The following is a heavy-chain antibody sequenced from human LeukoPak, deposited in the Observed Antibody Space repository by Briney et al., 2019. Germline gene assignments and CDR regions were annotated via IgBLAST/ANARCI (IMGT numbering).Heavy chain of an antibody. D-gene: IGHD3-10*01. CDR2: TYYRSKWKN. J-gene: IGHJ4*02. CDR3: AREIFGSGSYPDF. CDR1: GDSVSSKSAA. Sequence: SQTLSLTCAISGDSVSSKSAAWNWIRQSPSRGLEWLGRTYYRSKWKNDYAVSVKGRITISPDTSKNQFSLQLNSVTPEDTAVYYCAREIFGSGSYPDFWGQGTLVTVSS. V-gene: IGHV6-1*01.